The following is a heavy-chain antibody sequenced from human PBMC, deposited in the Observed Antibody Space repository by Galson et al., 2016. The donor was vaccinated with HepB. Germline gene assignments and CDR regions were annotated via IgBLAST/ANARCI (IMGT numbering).Heavy chain of an antibody. CDR1: GFTFSSYS. V-gene: IGHV3-48*04. Sequence: SLRLSCAASGFTFSSYSMNWVRQAPGKGLEWVSYISSGAIYYSDSVKGRFTISRDNAKNSVYLQMNSLRAEDTALYRCARPHYTDIKNPFDLWGQRTMVTVSS. CDR2: ISSGAI. D-gene: IGHD3-3*01. CDR3: ARPHYTDIKNPFDL. J-gene: IGHJ3*01.